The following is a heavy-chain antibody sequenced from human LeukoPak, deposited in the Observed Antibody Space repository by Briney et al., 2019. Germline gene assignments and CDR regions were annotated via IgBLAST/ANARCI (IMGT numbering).Heavy chain of an antibody. D-gene: IGHD3-3*01. CDR3: ARVLRYDFWSAYYFDY. CDR1: GHTFNSYD. Sequence: ASVKVSCKASGHTFNSYDISWVRQAPGQGLEWMARISTYNGNTNYALKVQGRATMTTDTSTSTAYMELRSLRSDDTAVYYCARVLRYDFWSAYYFDYWGQGTLVTVSS. J-gene: IGHJ4*02. CDR2: ISTYNGNT. V-gene: IGHV1-18*01.